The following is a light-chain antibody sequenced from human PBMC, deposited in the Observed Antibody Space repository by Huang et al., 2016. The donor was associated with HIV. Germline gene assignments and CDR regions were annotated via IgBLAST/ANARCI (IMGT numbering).Light chain of an antibody. V-gene: IGKV1-27*01. CDR1: PDIGTY. CDR2: ATS. CDR3: QKYNSVPWT. J-gene: IGKJ1*01. Sequence: DIQMTQSPSSLSASVGDRVTLSCRASPDIGTYLAWYQHKPGKVPNLLIYATSTLQAGVPSRFSGSGSGTNFTLTIGSLRPEDVATYYCQKYNSVPWTFGHGTKVQIK.